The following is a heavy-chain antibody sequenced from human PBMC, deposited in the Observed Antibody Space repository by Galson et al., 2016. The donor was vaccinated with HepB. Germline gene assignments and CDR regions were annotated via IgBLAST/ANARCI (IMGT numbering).Heavy chain of an antibody. V-gene: IGHV4-61*02. D-gene: IGHD6-13*01. CDR1: GGSISSGSYY. CDR3: AREGSSWYSDY. CDR2: IYTSGST. Sequence: TLSLTCTVSGGSISSGSYYWSWIQQPAGKGLEWIGRIYTSGSTNYNPSLKSRVTISVDTSKNQFSPKLSSVTAADTAVYYCAREGSSWYSDYWGQGTLVTVSS. J-gene: IGHJ4*02.